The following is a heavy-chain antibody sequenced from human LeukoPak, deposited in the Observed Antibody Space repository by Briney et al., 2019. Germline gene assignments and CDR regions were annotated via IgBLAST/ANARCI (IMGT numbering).Heavy chain of an antibody. V-gene: IGHV3-74*01. D-gene: IGHD1-20*01. CDR2: INTDGSST. J-gene: IGHJ4*02. CDR1: GFTFSSYW. CDR3: ASITGTTALGD. Sequence: GGSLRLSCAASGFTFSSYWMHWVRQAPGKGLVWVSRINTDGSSTSYADSVKGRFTISRDNAKNTLYLQMNSLRAEDAAVYYCASITGTTALGDWGQGTLVTVSS.